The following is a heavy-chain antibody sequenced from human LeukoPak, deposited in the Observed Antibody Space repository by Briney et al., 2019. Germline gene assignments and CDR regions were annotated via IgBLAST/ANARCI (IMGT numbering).Heavy chain of an antibody. V-gene: IGHV3-23*01. D-gene: IGHD3-22*01. CDR1: GFTFSSYG. J-gene: IGHJ3*02. CDR2: ISGSGGST. Sequence: PGGTLRLSCAASGFTFSSYGMSLVRQAPEKGLEWVSTISGSGGSTYYADSVKGRFTISRDNSKNTLYLQMNSLRAEDTAVYYCARDFGFYGRSAFDIWGQGTMVTVSS. CDR3: ARDFGFYGRSAFDI.